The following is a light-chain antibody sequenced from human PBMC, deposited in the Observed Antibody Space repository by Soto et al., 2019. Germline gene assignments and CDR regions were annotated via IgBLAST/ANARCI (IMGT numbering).Light chain of an antibody. CDR1: QSVRSN. CDR2: GAS. V-gene: IGKV3-15*01. CDR3: QQYNIWPPT. J-gene: IGKJ1*01. Sequence: EIMMTQSPATLSVSPGERATLSCRASQSVRSNLAWYQQKPGQPPRLLIYGASTRATGIPARFSGSGSGTEFTLTISSLQSEDFKVYYCQQYNIWPPTFGQGTKVDIK.